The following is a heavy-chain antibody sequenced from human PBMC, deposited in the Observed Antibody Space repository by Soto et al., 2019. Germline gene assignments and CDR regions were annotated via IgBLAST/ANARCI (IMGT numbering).Heavy chain of an antibody. CDR2: ISAYNGNT. V-gene: IGHV1-18*01. D-gene: IGHD3-16*01. CDR3: ATSNITTSGTITALAP. Sequence: QVQLVQSGAEVKKPGASVKVSCKASGYTFTSYGISWVRQAPGQGLEWMGWISAYNGNTNYAQKLQGRATVPTAPSTRRANMELRTMRSNTTALYYYATSNITTSGTITALAPWGEGSLVTDSS. CDR1: GYTFTSYG. J-gene: IGHJ5*02.